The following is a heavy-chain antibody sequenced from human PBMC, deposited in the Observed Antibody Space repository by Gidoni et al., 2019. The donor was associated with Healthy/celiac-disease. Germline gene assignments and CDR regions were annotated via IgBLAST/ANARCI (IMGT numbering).Heavy chain of an antibody. CDR3: ARCYGGNSVYY. CDR1: GGSFSGYY. J-gene: IGHJ4*02. D-gene: IGHD4-17*01. V-gene: IGHV4-34*02. CDR2: INHSGST. Sequence: QVPLQQWGAGILQPSETLSLTCAVYGGSFSGYYWSWIRQPPGKGLEWTGEINHSGSTNYNPSLKSRVTISVDMSNNQCSLQVSSVTAADTAVYYCARCYGGNSVYYWGQGTLVTVSS.